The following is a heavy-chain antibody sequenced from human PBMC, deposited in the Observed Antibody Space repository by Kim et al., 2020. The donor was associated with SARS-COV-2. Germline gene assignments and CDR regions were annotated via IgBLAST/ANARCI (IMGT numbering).Heavy chain of an antibody. D-gene: IGHD3-10*02. CDR3: ARGRGTMSVDY. CDR2: T. J-gene: IGHJ4*02. V-gene: IGHV3-64*01. Sequence: TYYAHAMKGRFTISRDNSKNTLYLQMGSLRVEDMAVYYCARGRGTMSVDYWGQGTLVTVSS.